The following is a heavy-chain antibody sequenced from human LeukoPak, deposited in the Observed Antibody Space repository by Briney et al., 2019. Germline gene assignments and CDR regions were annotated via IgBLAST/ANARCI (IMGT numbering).Heavy chain of an antibody. J-gene: IGHJ6*03. V-gene: IGHV1-2*02. D-gene: IGHD3-22*01. Sequence: ASLRVSSTASGYTFTGYYMHWVRQAPGQGLEWMGWINPNSGGTNYTQKFQGRVTITRDTSISTAYMELSRLRSDDTAVYYCARGNYYDSSGYPRWYYYYTDVWGKGTTVTVSS. CDR1: GYTFTGYY. CDR2: INPNSGGT. CDR3: ARGNYYDSSGYPRWYYYYTDV.